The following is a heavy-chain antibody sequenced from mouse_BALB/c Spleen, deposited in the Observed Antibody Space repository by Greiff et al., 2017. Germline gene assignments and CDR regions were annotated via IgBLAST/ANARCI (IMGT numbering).Heavy chain of an antibody. CDR2: IWAGGST. V-gene: IGHV2-9*02. J-gene: IGHJ2*01. Sequence: VKLVESGPGLVAPSQSLSITCTVSGFSLTSYGVHWVRQPPGKGLEWLGVIWAGGSTNYNSALMSRLSISKDNSKSQVFLKMNSLQTDDTAMYYCARSFVYDGYFYYFDYWGQGTTLTVSS. CDR1: GFSLTSYG. CDR3: ARSFVYDGYFYYFDY. D-gene: IGHD2-3*01.